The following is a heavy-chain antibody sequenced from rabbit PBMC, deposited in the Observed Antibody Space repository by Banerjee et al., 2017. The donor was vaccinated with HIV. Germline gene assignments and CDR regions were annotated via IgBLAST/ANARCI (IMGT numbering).Heavy chain of an antibody. D-gene: IGHD4-2*01. CDR1: GFSFSSSYY. Sequence: QSLEESGGDLVKPGASLTLTCTASGFSFSSSYYMCWVRQAPGKGLEWIGCIYTGSSGSTYYASWAKGRFTISKTSSTTVTLQMTSLTAADTATYFCGRGLTLADLWGPGTLVTVS. J-gene: IGHJ6*01. CDR2: IYTGSSGST. V-gene: IGHV1S40*01. CDR3: GRGLTLADL.